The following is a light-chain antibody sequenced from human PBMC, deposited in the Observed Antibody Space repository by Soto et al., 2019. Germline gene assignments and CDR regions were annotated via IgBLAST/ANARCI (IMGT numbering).Light chain of an antibody. CDR3: QHYDSYSKFS. CDR1: QSINNW. CDR2: KAS. Sequence: DIQMTQSPPTLSASVGDRVTITCRASQSINNWLAWYQQKPGKAPKLLIYKASTLENGVPSRFSGGGSGTEFSHTISCLQLDDFAPYYWQHYDSYSKFSFGPGTKVDIK. V-gene: IGKV1-5*03. J-gene: IGKJ3*01.